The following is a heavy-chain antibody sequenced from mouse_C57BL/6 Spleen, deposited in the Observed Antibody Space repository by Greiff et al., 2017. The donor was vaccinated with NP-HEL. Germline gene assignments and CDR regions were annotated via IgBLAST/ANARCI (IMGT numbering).Heavy chain of an antibody. CDR2: IHPNSGST. V-gene: IGHV1-64*01. Sequence: QVQLQQPGAELVKPGASVQLSCKASGYTFTSYWMHWVKQRPGQGLEWIGMIHPNSGSTNYNEKFKSKATLTGDKSSSTAYMQLRSLTSEDSAVYYCARDRGDYESFDYWGQGTTLTVSS. CDR3: ARDRGDYESFDY. CDR1: GYTFTSYW. J-gene: IGHJ2*01. D-gene: IGHD2-4*01.